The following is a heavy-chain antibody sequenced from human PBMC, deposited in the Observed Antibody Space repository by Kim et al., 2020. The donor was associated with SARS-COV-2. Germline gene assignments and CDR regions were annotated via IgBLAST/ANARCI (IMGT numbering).Heavy chain of an antibody. CDR2: ISYDGSNK. J-gene: IGHJ6*02. CDR3: ARGGITMVRGNYGMDV. Sequence: GGSLRLSCAASGFTFSSYAMHWVRQAPGKGLEWVAVISYDGSNKYYADSVKGRFTISRDNSKNTLYLQMNSLRAEDTAVYYCARGGITMVRGNYGMDVWGQGTTVTVSS. V-gene: IGHV3-30-3*01. D-gene: IGHD3-10*01. CDR1: GFTFSSYA.